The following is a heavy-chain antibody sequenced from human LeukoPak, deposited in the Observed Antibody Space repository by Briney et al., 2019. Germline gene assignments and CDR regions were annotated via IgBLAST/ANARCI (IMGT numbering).Heavy chain of an antibody. CDR3: AKDEVVQGRGCMDV. CDR2: IWYDGSNK. V-gene: IGHV3-33*06. CDR1: GFTFSSYG. Sequence: GRSLRLSCAASGFTFSSYGMHWVRQAPGKGLEWVAFIWYDGSNKYYADSVKGRFTISRDNSKNTLYLQMNSLRAEDTAVYYCAKDEVVQGRGCMDVGGKGTTVTVSS. D-gene: IGHD2-2*01. J-gene: IGHJ6*03.